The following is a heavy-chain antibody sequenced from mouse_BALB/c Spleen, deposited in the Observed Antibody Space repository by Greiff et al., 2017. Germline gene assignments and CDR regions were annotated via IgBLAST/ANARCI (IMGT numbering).Heavy chain of an antibody. V-gene: IGHV14-3*02. CDR3: ARYDPYWYFDV. D-gene: IGHD2-3*01. J-gene: IGHJ1*01. CDR1: GFNIKDTY. Sequence: VQLQQSGAELVKPGASVKLSCTASGFNIKDTYMHWVKQRPEQGLEWIGRIDPANGNTKYDPKFQGKATITADTSSNTAYLQLSSLTSEDTAVYYGARYDPYWYFDVWGAGTTVTVSS. CDR2: IDPANGNT.